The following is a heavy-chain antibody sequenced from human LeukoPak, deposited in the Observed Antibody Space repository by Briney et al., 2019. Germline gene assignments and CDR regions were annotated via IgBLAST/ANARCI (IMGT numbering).Heavy chain of an antibody. J-gene: IGHJ4*02. CDR2: ISFDGSDK. CDR3: AKERYLLDS. CDR1: GFTFSGHG. Sequence: SLRLSCAASGFTFSGHGMHWVRQAPGKGLEWVALISFDGSDKYYGDFVRGRFTISRDNSNNTLYLQMNNLRVEDTAVYYCAKERYLLDSWGQGTLVTVSS. V-gene: IGHV3-30*18. D-gene: IGHD2-15*01.